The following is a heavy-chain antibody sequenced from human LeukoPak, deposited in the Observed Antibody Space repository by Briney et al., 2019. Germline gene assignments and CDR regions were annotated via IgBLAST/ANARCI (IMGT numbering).Heavy chain of an antibody. V-gene: IGHV3-7*01. J-gene: IGHJ4*02. Sequence: GGSLRLSCAASGFTFSSYWMSWVRRAPGKGLEWVANIKQDGSEKYYVDSVKGRFTISRDNAKNSLYLQMNSLRAEDTAVYYCASPLVDGIAGYYWGQGTLVTVSS. CDR1: GFTFSSYW. D-gene: IGHD6-13*01. CDR2: IKQDGSEK. CDR3: ASPLVDGIAGYY.